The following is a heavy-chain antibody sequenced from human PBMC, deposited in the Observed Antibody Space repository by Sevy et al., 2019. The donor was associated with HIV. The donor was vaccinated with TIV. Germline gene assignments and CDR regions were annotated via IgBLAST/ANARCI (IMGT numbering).Heavy chain of an antibody. CDR1: GFTFSTYG. Sequence: GGSLRLSCAASGFTFSTYGMHWVRQAPGKGLEWVAVIWFDGSNTYYADSVKGRFTISRDIAKNTLHLQMNSLRVEDTAVYYCARALEFYDYGDYGPAFMPDYWGQGTLVTVSS. V-gene: IGHV3-33*01. J-gene: IGHJ4*02. CDR2: IWFDGSNT. D-gene: IGHD4-17*01. CDR3: ARALEFYDYGDYGPAFMPDY.